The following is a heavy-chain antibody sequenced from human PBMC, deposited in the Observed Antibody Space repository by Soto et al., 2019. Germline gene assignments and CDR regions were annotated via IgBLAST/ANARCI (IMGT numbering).Heavy chain of an antibody. Sequence: PSETLSLTCTVSGGSISSGGYYWSWIRQHPGKGLEWFGYIYYSGSTYYNPSLKSRVTISVDTSKNQFSLKLSSVTAADTAVYYCARYALTHAYSYGPREGDAFDIWGQGTMVTVSS. J-gene: IGHJ3*02. CDR2: IYYSGST. D-gene: IGHD5-18*01. CDR3: ARYALTHAYSYGPREGDAFDI. CDR1: GGSISSGGYY. V-gene: IGHV4-31*03.